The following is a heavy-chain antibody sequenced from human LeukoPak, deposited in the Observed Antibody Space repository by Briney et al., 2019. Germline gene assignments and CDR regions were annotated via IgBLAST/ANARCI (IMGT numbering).Heavy chain of an antibody. V-gene: IGHV3-30*18. CDR1: GFTFSSYG. J-gene: IGHJ4*02. D-gene: IGHD5-18*01. CDR3: AKPQGTAMALDY. Sequence: GRSLRLSCAASGFTFSSYGMHWVRQAPGKGLEWVAVISYDGSNKYYADSVKGRFTISRDKSKNTLYLQMNSLRAEDTAVYYCAKPQGTAMALDYWGQGTLVTVSS. CDR2: ISYDGSNK.